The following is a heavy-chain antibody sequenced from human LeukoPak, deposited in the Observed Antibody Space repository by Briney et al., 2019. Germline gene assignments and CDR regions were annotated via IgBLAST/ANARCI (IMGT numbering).Heavy chain of an antibody. V-gene: IGHV3-23*01. J-gene: IGHJ4*02. CDR3: ANGKQQLVPSDY. CDR1: GFTFSSYA. Sequence: GGSLRLSCAASGFTFSSYAMSWVRQAPGKGLEWVSATSGSGGSTYYADSVKGRFTISRDNSKNTLYLQMNSLRAEDTAVYYCANGKQQLVPSDYWGQGTLVTVSS. D-gene: IGHD6-13*01. CDR2: TSGSGGST.